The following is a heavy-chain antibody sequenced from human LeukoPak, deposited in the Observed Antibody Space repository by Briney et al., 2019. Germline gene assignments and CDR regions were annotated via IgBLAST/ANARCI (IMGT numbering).Heavy chain of an antibody. J-gene: IGHJ4*02. CDR2: INHSGST. Sequence: SETLSLTCAVYGGSFSGYYWSWTRQPPGKGLEWIGEINHSGSTNYNPSLKSRVTISVDTSKNQFSLKLSSVTAADAAVYYCARGHYGSGSYYDYWGQGTLVTVSS. CDR3: ARGHYGSGSYYDY. CDR1: GGSFSGYY. D-gene: IGHD3-10*01. V-gene: IGHV4-34*01.